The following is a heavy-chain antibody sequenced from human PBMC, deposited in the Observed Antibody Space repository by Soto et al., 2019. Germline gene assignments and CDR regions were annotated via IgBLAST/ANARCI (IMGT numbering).Heavy chain of an antibody. Sequence: ASVKVSCKASGYTFTGYYMHWVRQAPGQGLEWMGWINPNSGGTNYSQKFQGRHTITRDTSISTAYMELSRLRSDDTAVYYCARVNVVVVAATREYYFDYWGQGTLVTVSS. D-gene: IGHD2-15*01. CDR3: ARVNVVVVAATREYYFDY. CDR2: INPNSGGT. J-gene: IGHJ4*02. CDR1: GYTFTGYY. V-gene: IGHV1-2*02.